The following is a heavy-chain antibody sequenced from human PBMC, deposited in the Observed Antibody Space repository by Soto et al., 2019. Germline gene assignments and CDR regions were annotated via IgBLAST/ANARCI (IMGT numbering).Heavy chain of an antibody. Sequence: QITLKESGPTLVKPTQTLTLTCTFSGFSLSTTRMAVGWIRQPPGKALEWLALIYWDDDKRYSPFLKSRLTITQNTAKSRVVLTMSNLDPVDTARYYCAHIVVAGLGYYFDYWGQGTLVTVSS. CDR1: GFSLSTTRMA. CDR3: AHIVVAGLGYYFDY. V-gene: IGHV2-5*02. CDR2: IYWDDDK. D-gene: IGHD6-19*01. J-gene: IGHJ4*02.